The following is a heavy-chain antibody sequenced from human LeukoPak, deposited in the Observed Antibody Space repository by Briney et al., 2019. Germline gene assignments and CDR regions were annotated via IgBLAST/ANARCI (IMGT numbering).Heavy chain of an antibody. Sequence: GGSLRLSCAASGFTFSLNAMTWVRQAPGKGLEWVSTIGDTDLMTHYADSGKGRFTVSRDNSKNTLYLQMNSLRAEDTAVYYCAREYCSGGSCYSDYWGQGTLVTVSS. J-gene: IGHJ4*02. V-gene: IGHV3-23*01. CDR3: AREYCSGGSCYSDY. CDR2: IGDTDLMT. D-gene: IGHD2-15*01. CDR1: GFTFSLNA.